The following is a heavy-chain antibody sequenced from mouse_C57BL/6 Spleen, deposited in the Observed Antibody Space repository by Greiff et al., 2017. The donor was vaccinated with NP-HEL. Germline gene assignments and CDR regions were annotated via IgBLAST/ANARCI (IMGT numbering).Heavy chain of an antibody. CDR1: GYAFSSYW. CDR3: ARDYDPYYFDY. Sequence: QVQLQQSGAELVKPGASVKISCKASGYAFSSYWMNWVKQRPGKGLEWIGQIYPGDGDTTYNGKFKGKATLTADKSSSTAYMQLSSLTSEDSAVYFCARDYDPYYFDYWGQGTTLTVSS. CDR2: IYPGDGDT. J-gene: IGHJ2*01. D-gene: IGHD2-4*01. V-gene: IGHV1-80*01.